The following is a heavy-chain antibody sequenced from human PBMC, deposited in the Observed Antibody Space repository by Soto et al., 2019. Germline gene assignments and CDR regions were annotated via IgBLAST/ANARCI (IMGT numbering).Heavy chain of an antibody. J-gene: IGHJ6*02. CDR3: ARERYYGMDV. V-gene: IGHV4-59*01. Sequence: QVQLQESGPGLVKPSETLSLTCTVSGGSISRYYWSWIRQPPGKGLEWIGYIFYSGSTNYNPSLKSRVTIAVDTSKNQFSLKLSSVTAADTAVYYCARERYYGMDVWGQGTTVTVSS. CDR1: GGSISRYY. CDR2: IFYSGST.